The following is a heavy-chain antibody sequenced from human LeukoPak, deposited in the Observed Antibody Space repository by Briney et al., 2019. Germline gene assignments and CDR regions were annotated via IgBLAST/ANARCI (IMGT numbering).Heavy chain of an antibody. J-gene: IGHJ4*02. D-gene: IGHD2-15*01. V-gene: IGHV4-34*01. CDR1: GGSFSGYY. CDR2: INHSGST. Sequence: PSETLSLTCAVYGGSFSGYYWSWIRQPPGKGLEWIGEINHSGSTNYNPSFKSRVTISVDTSKNQFSLKLSSVIAADTAVYYCARDQVVATIFDYWGQGTLVTVSS. CDR3: ARDQVVATIFDY.